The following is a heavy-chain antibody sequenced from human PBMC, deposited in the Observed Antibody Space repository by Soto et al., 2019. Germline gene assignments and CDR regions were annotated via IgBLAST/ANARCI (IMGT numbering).Heavy chain of an antibody. CDR2: IWYDGSNK. Sequence: QVQLVESGGGVVQPGRSLRLSCAASGFTFSSYGMHWVRQAPGKGLEWVAVIWYDGSNKYYADSVKGRFTISRDNSKKTLYLQMNSLRAEDTAVYYCARCSGSYYGYYYYGMDVWGQGTTVTVSS. CDR3: ARCSGSYYGYYYYGMDV. V-gene: IGHV3-33*01. D-gene: IGHD1-26*01. J-gene: IGHJ6*02. CDR1: GFTFSSYG.